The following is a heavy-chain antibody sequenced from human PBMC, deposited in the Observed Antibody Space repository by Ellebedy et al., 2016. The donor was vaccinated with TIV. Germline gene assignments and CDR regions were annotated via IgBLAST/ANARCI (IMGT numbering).Heavy chain of an antibody. J-gene: IGHJ5*02. Sequence: SETLSLXXAVYGGSFSGYYWSWIRQPPGKGLEWIGEINHSGSTNYNPSLKSRVTISVDTSKNQFSLKLSSVTAADTAVYYCAKLEQQLVNWFNPWGQGTLVTVSS. D-gene: IGHD6-13*01. CDR1: GGSFSGYY. CDR3: AKLEQQLVNWFNP. CDR2: INHSGST. V-gene: IGHV4-34*01.